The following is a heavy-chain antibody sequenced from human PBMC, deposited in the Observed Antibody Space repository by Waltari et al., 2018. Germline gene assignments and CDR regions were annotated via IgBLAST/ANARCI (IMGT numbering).Heavy chain of an antibody. CDR2: INHSGST. J-gene: IGHJ6*02. V-gene: IGHV4-34*01. Sequence: QVQLQQWGAGLLKPSETLSLTCAVYGGSFSGSYWSWIRQPPGKGLEWIGEINHSGSTNYNPSLKSRVTISVDTSKNQFSLKLSSVTAADTAVYYCASKGSGSYWGYYYGMDVWGQGTTVTVSS. CDR3: ASKGSGSYWGYYYGMDV. CDR1: GGSFSGSY. D-gene: IGHD3-10*01.